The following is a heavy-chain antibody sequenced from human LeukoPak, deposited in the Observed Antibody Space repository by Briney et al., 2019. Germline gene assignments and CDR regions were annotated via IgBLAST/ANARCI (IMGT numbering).Heavy chain of an antibody. V-gene: IGHV4-59*02. Sequence: SETLSLTCTVSGGSVSSYYWSWIRRPPGRGPEWIAYLSHSGSSDSNPSLTSRVTTLVDTSKNQFSLKLTSVTAADTAVYYCARARYANAWYAFDIWGHGTMVTVSS. D-gene: IGHD2-2*01. CDR2: LSHSGSS. J-gene: IGHJ3*02. CDR1: GGSVSSYY. CDR3: ARARYANAWYAFDI.